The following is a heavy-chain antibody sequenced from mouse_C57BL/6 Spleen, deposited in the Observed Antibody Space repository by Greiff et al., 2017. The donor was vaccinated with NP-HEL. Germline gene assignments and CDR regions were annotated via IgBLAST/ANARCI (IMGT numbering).Heavy chain of an antibody. CDR3: ARHCSYAMDY. CDR2: IHPNSGST. V-gene: IGHV1-64*01. Sequence: QVQLKQPGAELVKPGASVKLSCKASGYTFTSYWMHWVKQRPGQGLEWIGMIHPNSGSTNYNEKFKSKATLTVDKSSSTAYMQLSSLTSEDSAVYYGARHCSYAMDYWGQGTSVTVSS. J-gene: IGHJ4*01. CDR1: GYTFTSYW.